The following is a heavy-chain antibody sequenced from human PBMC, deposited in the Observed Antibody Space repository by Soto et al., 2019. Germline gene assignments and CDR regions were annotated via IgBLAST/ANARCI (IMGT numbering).Heavy chain of an antibody. CDR1: GYTFNKYG. V-gene: IGHV1-18*01. D-gene: IGHD6-13*01. Sequence: QAQLVQSGGEVKRPGASVKVSCKASGYTFNKYGFNWVRQAPGQGLEGMGRISAFNDYTNLAQKFQGRITLTTDASTNTAYMELQILRSDDTAMYYCARGRGVVIPAGTPDAFDVWGQGTMVTVSS. CDR3: ARGRGVVIPAGTPDAFDV. J-gene: IGHJ3*01. CDR2: ISAFNDYT.